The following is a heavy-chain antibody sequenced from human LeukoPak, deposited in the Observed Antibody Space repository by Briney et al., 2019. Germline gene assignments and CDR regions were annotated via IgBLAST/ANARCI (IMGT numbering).Heavy chain of an antibody. CDR3: AKDRGNYEYSFDY. D-gene: IGHD1-7*01. J-gene: IGHJ4*02. Sequence: GGSLRLSCAASGFTFNRNAISWVRQAPGKGLEWVSVISGSGGSRYYADSVKGRFTISRDNSKNTLYLQMNSLRAEDTAVYYCAKDRGNYEYSFDYWGQGTLVPVSS. CDR2: ISGSGGSR. CDR1: GFTFNRNA. V-gene: IGHV3-23*01.